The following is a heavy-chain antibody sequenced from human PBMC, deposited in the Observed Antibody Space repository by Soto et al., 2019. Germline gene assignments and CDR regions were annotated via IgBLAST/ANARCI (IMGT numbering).Heavy chain of an antibody. CDR3: ARGPPTHYADY. J-gene: IGHJ4*02. Sequence: QVQLQQWGAGLLKPSETLSLTCAVYGGSFSGYYWSWIHQPPGKGLEWIGEINHSGSTNYNPSLKSRVTISVDTSKNQFSLKLSSVTAADTAVYYCARGPPTHYADYWGQGTLVTVSS. CDR1: GGSFSGYY. V-gene: IGHV4-34*01. CDR2: INHSGST. D-gene: IGHD2-15*01.